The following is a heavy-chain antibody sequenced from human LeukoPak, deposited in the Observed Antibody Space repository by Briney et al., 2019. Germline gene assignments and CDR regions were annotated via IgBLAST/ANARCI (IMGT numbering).Heavy chain of an antibody. J-gene: IGHJ4*02. CDR2: LSSSGNTI. CDR1: GFTFSDYY. V-gene: IGHV3-11*04. Sequence: PGGSLRLSCAASGFTFSDYYMTWIRQAPGKGLEWVSYLSSSGNTIYYADSVKGRFTISRDNAKNSLYLQMNSLRADDTAVYYRARDFDESTGYNFDYWGQGTLVTVSS. D-gene: IGHD5-24*01. CDR3: ARDFDESTGYNFDY.